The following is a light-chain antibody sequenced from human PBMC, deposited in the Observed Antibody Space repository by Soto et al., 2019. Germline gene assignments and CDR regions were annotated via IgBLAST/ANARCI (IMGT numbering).Light chain of an antibody. CDR2: GAS. J-gene: IGKJ1*01. CDR3: QQYNERPRT. Sequence: EIVMTQSPATLSVSPGERATLSCRASQSVFSNLAWYQQKPGQAPGLLIYGASTRATGIPARFSGSGSGTQFTLTIRGLQSEDFAVYYRQQYNERPRTFGQGTKVEIK. CDR1: QSVFSN. V-gene: IGKV3-15*01.